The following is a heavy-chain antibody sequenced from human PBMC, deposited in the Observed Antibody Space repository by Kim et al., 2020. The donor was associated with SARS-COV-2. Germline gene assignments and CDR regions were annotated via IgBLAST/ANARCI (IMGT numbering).Heavy chain of an antibody. CDR3: TRDISGPDKY. D-gene: IGHD6-19*01. CDR1: GFTFGDNA. CDR2: IWNKASGGTS. J-gene: IGHJ4*02. V-gene: IGHV3-49*03. Sequence: GGSLRLSCAGSGFTFGDNAITWIRQAPGKGLEWIGFIWNKASGGTSEFAASVKGRFILSRDDSRNIAYLQMNSLRTEDTAIYYCTRDISGPDKYWGQGTLVTVSS.